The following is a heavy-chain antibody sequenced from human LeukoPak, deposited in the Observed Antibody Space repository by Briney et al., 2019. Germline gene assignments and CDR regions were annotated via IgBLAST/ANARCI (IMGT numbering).Heavy chain of an antibody. CDR3: VRDAS. CDR1: GGTVSSNH. Sequence: GGSLRLSCAVSGGTVSSNHMSCVRQAPGKGLEWVSAIYSGGGTYYADSVTGRFTLSRDVFKYTLHLQMNRLRSEDTAVYYCVRDASWGQGTLVTVFS. J-gene: IGHJ4*02. CDR2: IYSGGGT. V-gene: IGHV3-66*01.